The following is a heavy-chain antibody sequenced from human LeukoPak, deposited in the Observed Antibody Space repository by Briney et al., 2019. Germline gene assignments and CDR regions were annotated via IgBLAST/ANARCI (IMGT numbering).Heavy chain of an antibody. CDR1: GGSISSNH. CDR2: IYNSGST. V-gene: IGHV4-4*07. D-gene: IGHD3-10*01. CDR3: ARAIWYGSGTTAFDY. Sequence: SETLSLTCTVSGGSISSNHWSWIRQPAGKGLEWVGRIYNSGSTNYNTNYNPSLSSRVTMSVDTSKNQFSLKLNSVTAGDTAVYYCARAIWYGSGTTAFDYWGQGNLVTVSS. J-gene: IGHJ4*02.